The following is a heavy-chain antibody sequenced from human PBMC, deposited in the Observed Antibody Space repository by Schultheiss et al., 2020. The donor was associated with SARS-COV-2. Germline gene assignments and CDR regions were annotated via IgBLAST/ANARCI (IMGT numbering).Heavy chain of an antibody. CDR2: IYSGGST. J-gene: IGHJ4*02. CDR1: GFTFSSYA. Sequence: GGSLRLSCAASGFTFSSYAMHWVRQAPGKGLEWVSVIYSGGSTYYADSVKGRFTISRDNSKNTLYLQMNSLRAEDTAVYYCARELPDSSSSHFDYWGQGTLVTVSS. CDR3: ARELPDSSSSHFDY. V-gene: IGHV3-23*03. D-gene: IGHD6-13*01.